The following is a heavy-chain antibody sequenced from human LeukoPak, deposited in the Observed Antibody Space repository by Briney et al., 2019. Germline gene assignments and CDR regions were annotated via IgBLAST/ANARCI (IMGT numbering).Heavy chain of an antibody. Sequence: PGGSLSLSCAASGFTFDDYAMHWVRQAPGKGLEWVSGISWNSGSIGYADSVKGRFTISRDNAKNSLYLQMNSLRAEDTALYYCAPGPLFDYWGQGTLVTVSP. J-gene: IGHJ4*02. CDR1: GFTFDDYA. CDR2: ISWNSGSI. V-gene: IGHV3-9*01. CDR3: APGPLFDY.